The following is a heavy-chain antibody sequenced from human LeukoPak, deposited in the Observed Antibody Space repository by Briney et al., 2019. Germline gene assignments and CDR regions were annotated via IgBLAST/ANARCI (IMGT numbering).Heavy chain of an antibody. CDR2: INPNSGGT. D-gene: IGHD3-22*01. CDR3: ARGAMISWSPLNWFDP. CDR1: GYTFTGYY. Sequence: ASVKVSCKASGYTFTGYYMHWVRQAPGQGLEWMGWINPNSGGTNYAQKFQGRVTMTRDTSISIAYMELSRLRSDDTAVYYCARGAMISWSPLNWFDPWGQGTLVTVSS. J-gene: IGHJ5*02. V-gene: IGHV1-2*02.